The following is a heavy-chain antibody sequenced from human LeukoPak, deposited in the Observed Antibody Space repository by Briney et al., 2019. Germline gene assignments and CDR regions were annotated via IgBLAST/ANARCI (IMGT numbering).Heavy chain of an antibody. D-gene: IGHD2-21*02. V-gene: IGHV1-3*04. CDR3: ARDLEAYCGGDCRRPLLSSSQY. Sequence: ASVKVSCKTSEYTFTSYAIHWVRQAPGQRLEWMGWVNTGNGNTKYSQKFQDRVTITRDTSASTAYMELSSLRSEDTAVYYCARDLEAYCGGDCRRPLLSSSQYWGQGTLVTVSS. CDR1: EYTFTSYA. CDR2: VNTGNGNT. J-gene: IGHJ4*02.